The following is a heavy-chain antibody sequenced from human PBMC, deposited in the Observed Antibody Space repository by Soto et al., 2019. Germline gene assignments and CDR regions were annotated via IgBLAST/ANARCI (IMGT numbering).Heavy chain of an antibody. J-gene: IGHJ4*02. Sequence: EVQLVESGGGLVQPGGSLRLSCAASGFTFSSYSMNWVRQAPGKGLEWVSSISSSSSYIYYADSVKGRFTISRDNAKNSLYLQMNSLRAEDTAVYYCARDPLLGLFGTQVIAAELGGNYWGQGTLVTVSS. CDR1: GFTFSSYS. V-gene: IGHV3-21*01. CDR2: ISSSSSYI. D-gene: IGHD6-13*01. CDR3: ARDPLLGLFGTQVIAAELGGNY.